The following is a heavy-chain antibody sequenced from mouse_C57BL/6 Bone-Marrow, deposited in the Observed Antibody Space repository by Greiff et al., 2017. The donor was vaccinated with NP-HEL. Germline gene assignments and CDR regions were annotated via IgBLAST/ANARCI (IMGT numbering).Heavy chain of an antibody. CDR1: GYTFTDYE. J-gene: IGHJ2*01. Sequence: VQLQQSGAELVRPGASVTLSCKASGYTFTDYEMHWVKQTPVHGLEWIGAIDPGTGGTAYNQKFKGKAILTADKSSSTAYMELRSLTSEDSAVYYCTRVEGTTVVDYFDYWGQGTTLTVSS. CDR2: IDPGTGGT. CDR3: TRVEGTTVVDYFDY. D-gene: IGHD1-1*01. V-gene: IGHV1-15*01.